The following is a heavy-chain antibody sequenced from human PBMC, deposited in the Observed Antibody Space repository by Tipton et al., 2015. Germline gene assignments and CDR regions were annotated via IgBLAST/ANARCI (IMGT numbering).Heavy chain of an antibody. CDR3: ARARGRHGGLFDS. CDR2: ISYTDGA. Sequence: TLSLTCTVSGGSISSSSYYWAWIRQPPGKGLEWIGYISYTDGAHYNPALKSRVTISVDTSKNQFSLTLNSVAAADTAVYYCARARGRHGGLFDSWGQGILVTVSS. CDR1: GGSISSSSYY. J-gene: IGHJ4*02. D-gene: IGHD4-23*01. V-gene: IGHV4-61*05.